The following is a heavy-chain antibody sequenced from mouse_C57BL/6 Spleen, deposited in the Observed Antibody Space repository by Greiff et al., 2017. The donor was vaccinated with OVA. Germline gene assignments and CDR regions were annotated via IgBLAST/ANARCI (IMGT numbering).Heavy chain of an antibody. CDR3: ARDYGGWFAY. J-gene: IGHJ3*01. D-gene: IGHD1-1*01. Sequence: VKLQQSGPELVKPGASVKISCKASGYAFSSSWMNWVKQRPGKGLEWIGRIYPGDGDTNYNGKFKGKATLTADKSSSTAYMQLSSLTSEDSAVYFCARDYGGWFAYWGQGTLVTVSA. CDR1: GYAFSSSW. CDR2: IYPGDGDT. V-gene: IGHV1-82*01.